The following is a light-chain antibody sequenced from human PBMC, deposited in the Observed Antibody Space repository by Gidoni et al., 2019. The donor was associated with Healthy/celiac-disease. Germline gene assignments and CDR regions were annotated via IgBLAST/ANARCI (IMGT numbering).Light chain of an antibody. CDR3: SSYTSSSTS. V-gene: IGLV2-14*01. CDR1: SSDVGGYNY. CDR2: EVS. J-gene: IGLJ3*02. Sequence: QSALTQPVSVSVSPGQSITISCTGTSSDVGGYNYVSWYQQHPGKAPKLMIYEVSNRPSGVYNRFAGSKSGNTASLTISGLQAEDEADYYCSSYTSSSTSFGGGTKLTVL.